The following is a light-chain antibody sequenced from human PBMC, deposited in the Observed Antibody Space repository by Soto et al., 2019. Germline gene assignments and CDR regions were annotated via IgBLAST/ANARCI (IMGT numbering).Light chain of an antibody. CDR2: GNS. CDR1: SSKIGNNT. J-gene: IGLJ2*01. CDR3: QSYDSSLNGSV. Sequence: QSVLTQPPSASETPGQRVTISCSGSSSKIGNNTVNWFQQVPGTAPKLLIYGNSNRPSGVPDRFSGSKSGTSASLAITGLQAEDEADYYCQSYDSSLNGSVFGGGTQLTVL. V-gene: IGLV1-44*01.